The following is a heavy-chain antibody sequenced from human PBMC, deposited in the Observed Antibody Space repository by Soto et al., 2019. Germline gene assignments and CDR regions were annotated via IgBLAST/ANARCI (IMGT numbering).Heavy chain of an antibody. CDR3: ARGVIAVAGHFDY. V-gene: IGHV3-74*01. D-gene: IGHD6-19*01. CDR1: GFTFSNYW. J-gene: IGHJ4*02. CDR2: INDQGGSP. Sequence: PGGSLRLSCAASGFTFSNYWMHWVRQVPGEGLVWIARINDQGGSPSCADSVKCRFTISRDNVNNMLYLQMSSVTAEDTAVYYCARGVIAVAGHFDYWGQGTLVTVSS.